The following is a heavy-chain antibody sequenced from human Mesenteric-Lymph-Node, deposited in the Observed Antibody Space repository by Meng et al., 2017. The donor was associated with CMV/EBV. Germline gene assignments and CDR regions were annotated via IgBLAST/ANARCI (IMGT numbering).Heavy chain of an antibody. Sequence: LSLTCAASGFTFDDYGMHWVRQAPGMGLEWVSGISWNSDSIGYADSVKGRFTISRDNAKNSLYLQMNSLRAEDTAVYYCVQVGLGGITHWDYWGQGTLVTVSS. V-gene: IGHV3-9*01. CDR2: ISWNSDSI. CDR3: VQVGLGGITHWDY. CDR1: GFTFDDYG. D-gene: IGHD3-16*01. J-gene: IGHJ4*02.